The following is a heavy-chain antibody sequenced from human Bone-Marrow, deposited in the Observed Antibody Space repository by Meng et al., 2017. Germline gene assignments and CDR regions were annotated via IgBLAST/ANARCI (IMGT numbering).Heavy chain of an antibody. J-gene: IGHJ3*02. D-gene: IGHD3-3*01. V-gene: IGHV3-30*01. CDR1: GFTFSSYA. CDR2: ISYDGSNK. Sequence: GESLKISCAASGFTFSSYAMHRVRQAPGKGLEWVAVISYDGSNKYYADSVKGRFTISRDNSKNTLYLQMNSLRAEDTAVYYCASTRNDFWSGNDAFDIWGQGTMVTVSS. CDR3: ASTRNDFWSGNDAFDI.